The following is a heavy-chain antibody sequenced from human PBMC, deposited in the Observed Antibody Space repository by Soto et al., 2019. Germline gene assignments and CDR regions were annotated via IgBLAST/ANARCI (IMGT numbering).Heavy chain of an antibody. Sequence: QVQLQESGPGLVKPSQTLSLTCTVSGGSISSGGYYWSWIRQHPGKGLEWIGYIYYSGSTYYNPALESRVTISVDTSKNQFSLKLSSVTAADTAVYYCARDQVRFGEFNYYYGMDVWGQGTTVTVSS. CDR2: IYYSGST. CDR1: GGSISSGGYY. V-gene: IGHV4-31*03. D-gene: IGHD3-10*01. CDR3: ARDQVRFGEFNYYYGMDV. J-gene: IGHJ6*02.